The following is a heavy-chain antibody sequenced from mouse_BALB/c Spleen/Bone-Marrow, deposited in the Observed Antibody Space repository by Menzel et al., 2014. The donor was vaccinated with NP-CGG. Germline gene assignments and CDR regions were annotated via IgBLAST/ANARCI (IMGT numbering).Heavy chain of an antibody. CDR1: GFTFSGFG. D-gene: IGHD4-1*01. CDR3: TRGGNWEDFDY. J-gene: IGHJ2*01. Sequence: EVKLVESGGGLVQPGGSRKLSCAASGFTFSGFGMHWVRQAPEKGLEWVAYISSGSSTIFYADTVKGRFTISRDNPKNTLFLQMTSLRPEDTAMYYCTRGGNWEDFDYWGQGTTLTVSS. CDR2: ISSGSSTI. V-gene: IGHV5-17*02.